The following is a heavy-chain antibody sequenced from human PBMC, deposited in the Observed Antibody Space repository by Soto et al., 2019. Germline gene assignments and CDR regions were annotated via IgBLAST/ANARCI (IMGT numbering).Heavy chain of an antibody. D-gene: IGHD2-2*01. J-gene: IGHJ6*02. Sequence: ASVKVSCKASGYTFTSYGISWVRQAPGQGLEWMGWISAYNGNTNYAQKLQGRVTMTTDTSTSTAYMELRSLRSDDTAVYYCARTWGGYCSSTSCFGEDYYYGMGVWGQGTTVTVSS. CDR3: ARTWGGYCSSTSCFGEDYYYGMGV. CDR1: GYTFTSYG. CDR2: ISAYNGNT. V-gene: IGHV1-18*04.